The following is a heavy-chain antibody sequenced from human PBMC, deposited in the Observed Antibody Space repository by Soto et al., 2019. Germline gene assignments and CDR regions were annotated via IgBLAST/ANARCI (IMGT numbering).Heavy chain of an antibody. CDR1: GFTFSSFA. CDR2: ISYDGSNT. V-gene: IGHV3-30-3*01. D-gene: IGHD1-26*01. J-gene: IGHJ4*02. Sequence: QVQLVESGGGVLQPGRSLRLSCAASGFTFSSFAMHWVRQAPGNGLERVAFISYDGSNTYYADSGKGRVTLSRDNSKKSLYLAINSLRAEDTAVYHCAKDLSLGIVGAWGHYFEYWGQGTLVTVSS. CDR3: AKDLSLGIVGAWGHYFEY.